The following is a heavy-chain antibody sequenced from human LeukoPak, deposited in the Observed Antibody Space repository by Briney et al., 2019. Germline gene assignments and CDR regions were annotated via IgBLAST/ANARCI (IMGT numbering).Heavy chain of an antibody. CDR2: VDTSGST. Sequence: SETLSLTCTVSDGSISSFYWSWVRQSAGKGLEGIGRVDTSGSTHYNPSLGSRVTMSLDTSKNQFSLKLSSVTVADTAVYYCARGLGGASYYMDVWGKGTTVTVSS. CDR1: DGSISSFY. J-gene: IGHJ6*03. CDR3: ARGLGGASYYMDV. V-gene: IGHV4-4*07. D-gene: IGHD3-16*01.